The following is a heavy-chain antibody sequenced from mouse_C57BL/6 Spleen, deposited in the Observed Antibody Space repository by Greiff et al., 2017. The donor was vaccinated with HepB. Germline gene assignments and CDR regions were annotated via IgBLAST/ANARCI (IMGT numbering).Heavy chain of an antibody. V-gene: IGHV1-72*01. CDR2: IDPNSGGT. CDR3: ARYDGYYGGAMDY. J-gene: IGHJ4*01. D-gene: IGHD2-3*01. CDR1: GYTFTSYW. Sequence: QVQLKQSGAELVKPGASVKLSCKASGYTFTSYWMHWVKQRPGRGLEWIGRIDPNSGGTKYNEKFKSKATLTVDKPSSTAYMQLSSLTSEDSAVYYCARYDGYYGGAMDYWGQGTSVTVSS.